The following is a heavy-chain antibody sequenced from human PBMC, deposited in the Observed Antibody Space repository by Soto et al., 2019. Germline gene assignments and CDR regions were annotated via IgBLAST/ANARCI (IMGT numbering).Heavy chain of an antibody. Sequence: QVQLVQSGAEVKKPGSSVKFSGKASGGTLGSYAISWLRQPLGQGLEWMGGIIPIFGTANYAQKFQGRVTITADESTSTAYMELSSLRSEDTAVYYCARHVPAAGYYYGMDVWGQGTTVTVSS. CDR3: ARHVPAAGYYYGMDV. J-gene: IGHJ6*02. CDR1: GGTLGSYA. V-gene: IGHV1-69*12. CDR2: IIPIFGTA. D-gene: IGHD2-2*01.